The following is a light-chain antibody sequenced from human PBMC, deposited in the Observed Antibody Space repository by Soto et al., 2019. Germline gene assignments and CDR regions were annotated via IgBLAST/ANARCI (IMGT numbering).Light chain of an antibody. CDR3: PHYNSYSET. CDR1: QSISSW. J-gene: IGKJ1*01. V-gene: IGKV1-5*01. CDR2: DAS. Sequence: DIQMTQSPSTLSASVGDRVTITCRASQSISSWLAWYQQKPGKAPKILIYDASSLESGVPSRCSGSGSGKEFTLTISSLQPDDFATYYCPHYNSYSETFGQGIKVDIK.